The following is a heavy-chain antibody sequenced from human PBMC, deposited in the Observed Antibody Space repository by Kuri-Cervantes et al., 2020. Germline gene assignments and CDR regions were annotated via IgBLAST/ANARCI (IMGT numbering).Heavy chain of an antibody. CDR3: AKDHGRKSNRYQKFDY. J-gene: IGHJ4*02. D-gene: IGHD1-14*01. Sequence: SLKISCAASGFTFSSYAMHWVRQVPGKGLEWVSGINWKSDNIGYADSVKGRFTISRDNSKNSLYLQMNSLRAEDTALYYCAKDHGRKSNRYQKFDYWGQGILVTVSS. CDR2: INWKSDNI. V-gene: IGHV3-9*01. CDR1: GFTFSSYA.